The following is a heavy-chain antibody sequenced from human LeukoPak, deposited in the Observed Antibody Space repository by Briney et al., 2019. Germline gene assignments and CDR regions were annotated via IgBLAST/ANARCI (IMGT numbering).Heavy chain of an antibody. Sequence: GGSLRLSCAASRFTFSSYSMSWVRQAPGKGLEWVSGINSIGSSTYYDDSVKGRFTISRDNSKKTLHLHMNSLRAEDTADYYFATAPQITNRFDLIDLWGQGSLVT. CDR2: INSIGSST. CDR1: RFTFSSYS. V-gene: IGHV3-23*05. J-gene: IGHJ4*01. CDR3: ATAPQITNRFDLIDL. D-gene: IGHD1-14*01.